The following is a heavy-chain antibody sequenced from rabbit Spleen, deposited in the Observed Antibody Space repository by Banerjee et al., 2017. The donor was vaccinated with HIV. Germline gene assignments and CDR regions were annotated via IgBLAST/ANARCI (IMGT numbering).Heavy chain of an antibody. CDR1: GFSFSSSYF. J-gene: IGHJ4*01. CDR2: IDTSPGTT. Sequence: QEQLEESGGDLVQPGGSLTLSCKASGFSFSSSYFMCWVRQAPGKGLELIACIDTSPGTTYYASWAKGRFTISKTSSTTVTLEMTSLTDADTATYFCARGDDGDPSEGHGLSLWGQGTLVTVS. CDR3: ARGDDGDPSEGHGLSL. D-gene: IGHD2-1*01. V-gene: IGHV1S45*01.